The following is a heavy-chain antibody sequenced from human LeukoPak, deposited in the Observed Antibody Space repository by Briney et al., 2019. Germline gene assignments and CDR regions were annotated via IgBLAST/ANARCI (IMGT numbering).Heavy chain of an antibody. V-gene: IGHV3-21*01. J-gene: IGHJ4*02. Sequence: GGSLRLSCAASGFTFSSYSMNWVRQAPGKGLEWVSSISNSSSYIYYADSVKGRFTISRDNAKNSLYLQMNSLRAEDTAVYYCARGSYGSGSYYIHWGQGTLVTVSS. CDR1: GFTFSSYS. D-gene: IGHD3-10*01. CDR2: ISNSSSYI. CDR3: ARGSYGSGSYYIH.